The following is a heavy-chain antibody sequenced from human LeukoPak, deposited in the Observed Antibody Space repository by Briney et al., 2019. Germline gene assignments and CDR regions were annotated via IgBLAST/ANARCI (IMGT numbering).Heavy chain of an antibody. CDR3: AKRPMKYYYSSGFFDY. J-gene: IGHJ4*02. V-gene: IGHV3-23*01. Sequence: PGGSLRLSCAASGFTFSSYAMSWVRQAPGKGLEWVSAISGSGGSTYYADSAKGRFTISRDNSKNTLYLQMNSLRAEDTAVYYCAKRPMKYYYSSGFFDYWGQGTLVTVSS. CDR2: ISGSGGST. CDR1: GFTFSSYA. D-gene: IGHD3-22*01.